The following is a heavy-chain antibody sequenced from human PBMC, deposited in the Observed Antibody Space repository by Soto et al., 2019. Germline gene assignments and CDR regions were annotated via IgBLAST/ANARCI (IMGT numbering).Heavy chain of an antibody. V-gene: IGHV4-59*01. CDR2: IYYSGST. J-gene: IGHJ4*02. CDR3: ASTAHSSGWYSGGFDY. D-gene: IGHD6-19*01. CDR1: GDSISSYY. Sequence: PSETLSLTCTVSGDSISSYYWSLIRQPPGKGLEWIGYIYYSGSTNYNPSLKSRVTISVDTSKNQFSLKLSSVTAADTAVYYCASTAHSSGWYSGGFDYWGQGTLVTVSS.